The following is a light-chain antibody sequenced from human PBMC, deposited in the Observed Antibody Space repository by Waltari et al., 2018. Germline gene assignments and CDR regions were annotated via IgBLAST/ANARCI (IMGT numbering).Light chain of an antibody. CDR3: MQALQTPT. V-gene: IGKV2-28*01. CDR1: QSLLHGNGYNY. Sequence: DIVMTQSPLSLPVTPGEPASISCRSSQSLLHGNGYNYLDWYLQKPGQSPQLLIYLGSNRASGVPDRVSGSGSGTDFTLQISRVEAEDVGVYYCMQALQTPTFGGGTKVEIK. J-gene: IGKJ4*01. CDR2: LGS.